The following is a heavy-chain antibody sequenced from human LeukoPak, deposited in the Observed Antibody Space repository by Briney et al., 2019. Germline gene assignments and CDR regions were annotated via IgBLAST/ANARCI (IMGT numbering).Heavy chain of an antibody. CDR2: ISGSSEYI. J-gene: IGHJ5*02. CDR3: ARVLLGSWDWFDP. D-gene: IGHD3-10*01. Sequence: GGSLRLSCAASGFTFSTYTMNWVRQAPGKGLEWVSSISGSSEYIFYADSVKGRFTISRDNAKNTLYLQMSSLRAEDTAVYYCARVLLGSWDWFDPWGQGTLVTVSS. V-gene: IGHV3-21*01. CDR1: GFTFSTYT.